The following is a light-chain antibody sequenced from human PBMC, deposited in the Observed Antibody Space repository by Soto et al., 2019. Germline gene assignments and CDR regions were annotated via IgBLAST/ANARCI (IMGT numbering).Light chain of an antibody. CDR3: QQYNSYWT. Sequence: DIQMTQSPSTLSASVGDRVTITCRASQSISSWLAWYQQKPGKAPKLLIYMASSLESGVPSRFSGSGSGTEFTLSISSLQTDDFATYYCQQYNSYWTFGQGTKVEIK. V-gene: IGKV1-5*03. CDR2: MAS. J-gene: IGKJ1*01. CDR1: QSISSW.